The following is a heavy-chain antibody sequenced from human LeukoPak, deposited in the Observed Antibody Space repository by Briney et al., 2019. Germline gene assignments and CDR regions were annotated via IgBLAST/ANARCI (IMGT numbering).Heavy chain of an antibody. D-gene: IGHD4-17*01. Sequence: PSETLSLTCAVSGGSFSGYYWTWIRQPPGEGLEWIGEINHSGSANYNPSLKSRVTISLDTSKNQFSLKLSSVAAADTAVYYCARGQGTVTTHWGQGTLVTVSS. V-gene: IGHV4-34*01. CDR1: GGSFSGYY. CDR2: INHSGSA. CDR3: ARGQGTVTTH. J-gene: IGHJ4*02.